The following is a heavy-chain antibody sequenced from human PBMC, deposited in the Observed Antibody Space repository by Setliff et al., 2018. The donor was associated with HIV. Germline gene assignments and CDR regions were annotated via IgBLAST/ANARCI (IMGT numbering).Heavy chain of an antibody. V-gene: IGHV4-34*01. D-gene: IGHD3-10*01. CDR3: AREYYYGSGSSFDP. CDR2: INHYGGT. CDR1: GGSFSGYF. J-gene: IGHJ5*02. Sequence: SETLSLTCAVYGGSFSGYFWNWIRQPPGKGLEWIGAINHYGGTNYNPSPKSRVTMSVDTSKNQFSLRLSSVTAADTAVYYCAREYYYGSGSSFDPWGQGTLVTVSS.